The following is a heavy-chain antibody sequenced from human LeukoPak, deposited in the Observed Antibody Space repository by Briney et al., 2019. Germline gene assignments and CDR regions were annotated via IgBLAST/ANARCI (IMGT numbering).Heavy chain of an antibody. J-gene: IGHJ3*02. CDR1: GGSISSYY. CDR2: IYYTGST. V-gene: IGHV4-59*12. CDR3: AREQGDYGDYVFAFDI. Sequence: SETLSLTCTISGGSISSYYWSWIRQPPGKGLEWIGYIYYTGSTNHNPSLKSRVTMSVDTSKNQFSLRLTSVTAADTAVYYCAREQGDYGDYVFAFDIWGQGTMVTVSS. D-gene: IGHD4-17*01.